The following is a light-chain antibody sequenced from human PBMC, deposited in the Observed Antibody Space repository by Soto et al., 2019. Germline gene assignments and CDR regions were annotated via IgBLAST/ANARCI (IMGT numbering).Light chain of an antibody. CDR3: QQYHRYPYT. CDR2: KAS. Sequence: DIQLTQSPSTLSASVGDGVTITCRASEGISGWLAWYQQKPGKVPNLLIYKASNLQPGVPSRFSGSGSGTDFTLTISGLQPDDFATYYCQQYHRYPYTFGQGTKLEIK. V-gene: IGKV1-5*03. CDR1: EGISGW. J-gene: IGKJ2*01.